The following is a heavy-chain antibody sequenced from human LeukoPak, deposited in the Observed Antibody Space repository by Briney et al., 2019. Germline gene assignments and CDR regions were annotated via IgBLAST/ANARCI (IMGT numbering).Heavy chain of an antibody. CDR2: ISWNSGSI. J-gene: IGHJ4*02. CDR3: ATVVETAMVFDY. CDR1: GFTFDDYA. V-gene: IGHV3-9*01. D-gene: IGHD5-18*01. Sequence: GGSLRLSCAASGFTFDDYAMHWVRQAPGKGLEWVSGISWNSGSIGYADSVKGRFTISRDNAKNSLYLQMNSLRAEDTALYYCATVVETAMVFDYWGQGTLVTVPS.